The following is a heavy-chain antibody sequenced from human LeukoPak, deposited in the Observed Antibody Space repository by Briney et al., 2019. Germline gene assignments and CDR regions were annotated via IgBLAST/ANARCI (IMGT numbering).Heavy chain of an antibody. CDR1: GFTFSRYW. V-gene: IGHV3-7*01. Sequence: GGSLRLSCAPSGFTFSRYWMTWVRQAPGKGLEWVASIKDDGRQKYYVDSVKGRFTVSRDNAKNSAYLQMDSLRAEDTALYYCARDASRGFDTWGQGTLVTVSS. J-gene: IGHJ4*02. CDR3: ARDASRGFDT. CDR2: IKDDGRQK. D-gene: IGHD5-24*01.